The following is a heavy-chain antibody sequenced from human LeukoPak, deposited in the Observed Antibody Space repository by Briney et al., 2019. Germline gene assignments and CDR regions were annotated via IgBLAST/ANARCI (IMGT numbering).Heavy chain of an antibody. Sequence: SETLSLTCTVSGGSISSGGYYWSWIRQPPGKGLEWIGYIYHSGSTYYNPSLKSRVTISVGRSKNQFSLKLSSVTAADTAVYYCARRSITIFGVDYYYYYMDVWGKGTTVTVSS. V-gene: IGHV4-30-2*01. J-gene: IGHJ6*03. D-gene: IGHD3-3*01. CDR2: IYHSGST. CDR1: GGSISSGGYY. CDR3: ARRSITIFGVDYYYYYMDV.